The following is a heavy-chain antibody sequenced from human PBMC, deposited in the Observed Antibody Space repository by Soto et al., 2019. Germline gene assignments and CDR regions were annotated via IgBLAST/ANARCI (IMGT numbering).Heavy chain of an antibody. CDR2: IYSGGST. D-gene: IGHD3-3*01. Sequence: GGSLRLSCAASGFTVSSNYMSWVRQAPGKGLEWVAFIYSGGSTYYAGSVKGRFTISRDNSKNTLYLQINSLRAEDTAVYYCAIRSVSSXWGQGTLVSVSX. V-gene: IGHV3-53*01. J-gene: IGHJ4*02. CDR3: AIRSVSSX. CDR1: GFTVSSNY.